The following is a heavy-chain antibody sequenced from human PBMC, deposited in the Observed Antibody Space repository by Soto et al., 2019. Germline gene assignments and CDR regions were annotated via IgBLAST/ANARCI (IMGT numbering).Heavy chain of an antibody. CDR1: GFTFSSYS. Sequence: GGSLRLSCAASGFTFSSYSMNWVRQAPGKGLEWVSSISSSSSYIYYADSVKGRFTISRDNAKNSLYLQMNSLRAEDTAVYYCARDPVVPAAMPIGWFDPWGQGTLVTVSS. CDR3: ARDPVVPAAMPIGWFDP. J-gene: IGHJ5*02. CDR2: ISSSSSYI. D-gene: IGHD2-2*01. V-gene: IGHV3-21*01.